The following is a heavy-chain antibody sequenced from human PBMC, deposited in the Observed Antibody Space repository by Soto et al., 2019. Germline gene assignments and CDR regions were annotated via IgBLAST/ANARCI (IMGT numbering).Heavy chain of an antibody. J-gene: IGHJ4*02. V-gene: IGHV5-10-1*01. CDR3: ARQIYDSDTGPNFQYSFDS. Sequence: PGESLKISCKGSGYSFAGYWITLVRQNPGKGLEWMGRIDPSDSQTYYSPSFRGHVTVSVTKSITTVFLQWSRLRASDTAMYYCARQIYDSDTGPNFQYSFDSWGQGTPVTVSS. D-gene: IGHD3-22*01. CDR1: GYSFAGYW. CDR2: IDPSDSQT.